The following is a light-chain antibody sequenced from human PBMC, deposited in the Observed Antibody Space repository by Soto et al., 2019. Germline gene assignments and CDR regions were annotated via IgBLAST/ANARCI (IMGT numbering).Light chain of an antibody. Sequence: EVVLTQSPVTLSLSPGERATLSCRASQSFRGLLAWYQQKPGQAPRLLIYDAYNRATGIPPRFSGSGSGTDFTLTISSLENEDSAVYDGQQRHMWTITFGQGTRLEIK. V-gene: IGKV3-11*01. CDR2: DAY. CDR3: QQRHMWTIT. CDR1: QSFRGL. J-gene: IGKJ5*01.